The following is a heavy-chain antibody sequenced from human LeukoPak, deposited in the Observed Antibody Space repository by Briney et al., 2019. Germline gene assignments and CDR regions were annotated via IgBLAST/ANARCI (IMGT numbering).Heavy chain of an antibody. D-gene: IGHD3-10*01. CDR2: IRCDGSNK. CDR1: GFTFSSYG. V-gene: IGHV3-30*02. CDR3: AKDLGHYYGSGGFDY. J-gene: IGHJ4*02. Sequence: GGSLRLSCAASGFTFSSYGMHWVRQAPGKGLEWVAFIRCDGSNKYYADSVKGRFTISRDNSKNTLYLQMNSLRAEDTAVYYCAKDLGHYYGSGGFDYWGQGTLVTVSS.